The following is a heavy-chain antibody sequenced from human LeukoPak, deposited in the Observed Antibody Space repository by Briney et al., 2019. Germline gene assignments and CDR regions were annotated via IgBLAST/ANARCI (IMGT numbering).Heavy chain of an antibody. J-gene: IGHJ4*02. CDR3: ARDGNILTASGPNSDY. Sequence: ASVKVSCKASGYTFTSYYMHWVRQAPGQGLEWMGIINPSGGSTSYARKFQGRVTMTRDTSTSTVYMELSSLRSEDTAVYYCARDGNILTASGPNSDYWGQGTPVTVSS. CDR2: INPSGGST. CDR1: GYTFTSYY. D-gene: IGHD3-9*01. V-gene: IGHV1-46*01.